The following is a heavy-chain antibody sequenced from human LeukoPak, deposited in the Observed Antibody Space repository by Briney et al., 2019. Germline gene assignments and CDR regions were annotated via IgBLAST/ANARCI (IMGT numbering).Heavy chain of an antibody. J-gene: IGHJ4*02. Sequence: GASVKLSCKASGYTFTSYGISWVRQAPGQGLEWMGWISAYNGNTNYAQKLQGRVTMTTDTSTSTAYMELRSLRSDAPAVYYCARQSERWELLIRDWGQGNLVTVSS. V-gene: IGHV1-18*01. CDR3: ARQSERWELLIRD. CDR1: GYTFTSYG. CDR2: ISAYNGNT. D-gene: IGHD1-26*01.